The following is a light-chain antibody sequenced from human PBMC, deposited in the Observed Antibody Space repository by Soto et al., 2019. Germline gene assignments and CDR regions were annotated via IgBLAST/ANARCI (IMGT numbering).Light chain of an antibody. CDR2: WAS. CDR3: QQYCATPWT. J-gene: IGKJ1*01. CDR1: QSVLYSSNNQNC. Sequence: DIVMTQSPDSLAVSLGERATINCESSQSVLYSSNNQNCLAWYQQKPGQPPKLLIYWASTRESGVPDRFSGSGSVTDFTLTIGSLQAEDVAVYYCQQYCATPWTFGQGTKVEIK. V-gene: IGKV4-1*01.